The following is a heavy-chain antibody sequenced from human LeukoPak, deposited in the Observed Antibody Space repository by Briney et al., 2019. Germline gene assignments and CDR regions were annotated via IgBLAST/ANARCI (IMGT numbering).Heavy chain of an antibody. J-gene: IGHJ4*02. CDR1: GFTFSSYS. CDR3: ARDRSPYYDSSGYNYRGDY. V-gene: IGHV3-21*01. CDR2: ISSSSSYI. D-gene: IGHD3-22*01. Sequence: PGGSLRLSCAASGFTFSSYSMNWVRQAPGKGLEWVSSISSSSSYIYYADSVKGRFTISRDNAKNSLYLQMNSLGAEDTAVYYCARDRSPYYDSSGYNYRGDYWGQGTLVTVSS.